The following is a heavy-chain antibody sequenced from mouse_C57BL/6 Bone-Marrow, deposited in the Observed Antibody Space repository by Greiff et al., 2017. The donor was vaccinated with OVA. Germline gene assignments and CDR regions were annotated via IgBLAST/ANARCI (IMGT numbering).Heavy chain of an antibody. J-gene: IGHJ3*01. V-gene: IGHV5-4*03. D-gene: IGHD1-1*01. CDR3: ARGLLRSFAY. CDR1: GFTFSSYA. Sequence: EVKLVESGGGLVKPGGSLKLSCAASGFTFSSYAMSWVRQTPEKRLEWVATISDGGSYTYYPDNVKGRFTISRDNAKNNLYLQMSHLKSEDTAMYYCARGLLRSFAYWGQGTLVTVSA. CDR2: ISDGGSYT.